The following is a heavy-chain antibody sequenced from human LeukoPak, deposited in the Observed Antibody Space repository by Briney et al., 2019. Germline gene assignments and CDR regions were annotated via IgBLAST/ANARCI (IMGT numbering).Heavy chain of an antibody. Sequence: SETLSLTCTVSGGSISSGGYYWSWIRQHPGKGLEWIGYIYYSGSTYYNPSLKSRVTISVGTSKNQFSLKLSSVTAADTAVYYCARDRGHYYDSSGYYDYWGQGTLVTVSS. D-gene: IGHD3-22*01. CDR2: IYYSGST. CDR3: ARDRGHYYDSSGYYDY. CDR1: GGSISSGGYY. V-gene: IGHV4-31*03. J-gene: IGHJ4*02.